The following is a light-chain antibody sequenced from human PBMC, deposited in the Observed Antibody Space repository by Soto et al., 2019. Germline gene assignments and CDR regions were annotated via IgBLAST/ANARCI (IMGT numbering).Light chain of an antibody. J-gene: IGKJ4*01. V-gene: IGKV3-15*01. CDR3: QQYDNWLT. CDR2: SAS. Sequence: EIVMTQSPATLSVSPGERATLSCRASQSVRSNLAWYQRKPGQAPRLLIYSASTRATDVPARFSGSGSGTEFILTISSLQSEDFAFYFCQQYDNWLTFGGGTKVEIK. CDR1: QSVRSN.